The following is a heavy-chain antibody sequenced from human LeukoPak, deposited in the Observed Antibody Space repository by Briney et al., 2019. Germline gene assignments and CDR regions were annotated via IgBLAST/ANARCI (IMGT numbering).Heavy chain of an antibody. CDR3: ARGPFKRRLGYCSSTSCYAGVNYFDY. Sequence: SQTLSLTCTVSGDSISSGSYYWSWIRQPAGEGLEWIGRVYTSGSTNYNPSLKSRVTISVDTSKNQFSLKLSSVTAADTAVYYCARGPFKRRLGYCSSTSCYAGVNYFDYWGQGTLVTVSS. CDR2: VYTSGST. D-gene: IGHD2-2*01. CDR1: GDSISSGSYY. V-gene: IGHV4-61*02. J-gene: IGHJ4*02.